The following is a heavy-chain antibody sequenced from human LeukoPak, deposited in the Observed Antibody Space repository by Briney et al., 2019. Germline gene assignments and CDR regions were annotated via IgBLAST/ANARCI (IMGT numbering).Heavy chain of an antibody. CDR3: ARDNSVGDIAWWFDP. CDR1: GYTLIKTW. D-gene: IGHD3-10*01. V-gene: IGHV1-46*01. CDR2: INPTGTTT. J-gene: IGHJ5*02. Sequence: GASVRVSCEDSGYTLIKTWMHCVPDAPGQGLECVGLINPTGTTTLYAKKFQGRVTLTRDMSTSTDYMELRGLKSEDTAVYYCARDNSVGDIAWWFDPWGQGTLVTVSS.